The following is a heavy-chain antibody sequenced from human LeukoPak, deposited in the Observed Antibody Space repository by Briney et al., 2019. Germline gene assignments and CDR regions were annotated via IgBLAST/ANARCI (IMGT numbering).Heavy chain of an antibody. V-gene: IGHV3-15*01. D-gene: IGHD3-16*01. J-gene: IGHJ4*02. CDR3: TTHRGEWVLDY. CDR2: IISITGGGTS. Sequence: GGSLRLSCAASGFTFSNVWMSWVRQAPGKGLEWVGRIISITGGGTSDYPAPVKGRFTISRDDSKNTLYLQMNSLKTEDTAVYYCTTHRGEWVLDYWGQGTLVTVSS. CDR1: GFTFSNVW.